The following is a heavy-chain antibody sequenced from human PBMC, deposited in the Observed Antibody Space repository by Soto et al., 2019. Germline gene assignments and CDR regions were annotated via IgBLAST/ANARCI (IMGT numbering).Heavy chain of an antibody. V-gene: IGHV3-7*01. CDR2: IKQDGSEK. CDR1: GFTFSSYW. J-gene: IGHJ6*03. Sequence: GGSLRLSCAASGFTFSSYWMSWVRQAPGKGLEWVANIKQDGSEKYYVDSGKGRFTISRDNAKNSLYLQMNSLRAEDTAVYYCARDQGLLAYYYYYMDVWGKGTTVTVSS. CDR3: ARDQGLLAYYYYYMDV.